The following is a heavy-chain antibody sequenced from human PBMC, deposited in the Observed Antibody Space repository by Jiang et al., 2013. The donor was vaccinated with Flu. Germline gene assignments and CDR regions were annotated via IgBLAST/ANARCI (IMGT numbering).Heavy chain of an antibody. CDR3: AREQYDSSGYYSDY. V-gene: IGHV3-66*01. CDR2: IYSGGST. D-gene: IGHD3-22*01. J-gene: IGHJ4*02. Sequence: EVQLLESGGGLVQPGGSLRLSCAASGFTVSSNYMSWVRQAPGKGLEWVSVIYSGGSTYYADSVKGRFTISRDNSKNTLYLQMNSPRAEDTAVYYCAREQYDSSGYYSDYWGQGTLVTVSS. CDR1: GFTVSSNY.